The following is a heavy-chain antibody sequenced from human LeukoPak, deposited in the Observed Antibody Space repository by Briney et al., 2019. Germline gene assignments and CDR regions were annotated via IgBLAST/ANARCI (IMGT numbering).Heavy chain of an antibody. J-gene: IGHJ6*04. V-gene: IGHV1-18*01. CDR2: ISAYNGNT. CDR1: RYTFISYD. CDR3: ARDNREVRGGDCFDV. Sequence: ASVKVSCKASRYTFISYDINWVRQATGQGLEWMGWISAYNGNTNYAQKLQGRVTMTTDTSTSTAYMELRSLRSDDTAVYYCARDNREVRGGDCFDVWGKGTTVTVSS. D-gene: IGHD2-21*02.